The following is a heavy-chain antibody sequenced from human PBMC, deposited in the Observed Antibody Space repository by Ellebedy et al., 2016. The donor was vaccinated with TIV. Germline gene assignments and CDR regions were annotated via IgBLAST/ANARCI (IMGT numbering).Heavy chain of an antibody. Sequence: PGGSLRLSCAASGFTVSSNYMSWVRQAPGKGLEWVSVIYSGGSTYYADSVKGRFTISRDNSKNTLYLQMNSLRAEDTAVYYCARDGGGYSYGPLFDYWGQGTLVTVSS. J-gene: IGHJ4*02. CDR1: GFTVSSNY. D-gene: IGHD5-18*01. CDR3: ARDGGGYSYGPLFDY. CDR2: IYSGGST. V-gene: IGHV3-53*01.